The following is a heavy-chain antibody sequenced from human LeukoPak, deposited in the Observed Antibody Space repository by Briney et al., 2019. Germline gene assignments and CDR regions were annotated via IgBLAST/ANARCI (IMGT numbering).Heavy chain of an antibody. V-gene: IGHV3-11*06. CDR3: ARAKQWLVTDP. Sequence: GGSLRLSCAASGFTFGDYYMNWIRQAPGKGLEWVSYISTAGTYTNYADSVKGRFTISSDNAKNSLCLQMNSLRAEDTAVYYCARAKQWLVTDPWGQGTLVTVSS. J-gene: IGHJ5*02. CDR2: ISTAGTYT. CDR1: GFTFGDYY. D-gene: IGHD6-19*01.